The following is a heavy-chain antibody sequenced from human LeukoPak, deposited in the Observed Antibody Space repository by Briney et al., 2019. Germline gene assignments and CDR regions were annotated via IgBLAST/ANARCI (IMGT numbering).Heavy chain of an antibody. J-gene: IGHJ3*02. CDR2: VDPEDGET. CDR3: ATLYDYVWGSYRWAFDI. CDR1: GYTFTDYY. V-gene: IGHV1-69-2*01. D-gene: IGHD3-16*02. Sequence: GATVKISCKAAGYTFTDYYMHWVQQAPGKGLEWMGRVDPEDGETIYAEKFQGRVTITADTSTDTAYMELSSLRSEDTAVYYCATLYDYVWGSYRWAFDIWGQGTMVTVSS.